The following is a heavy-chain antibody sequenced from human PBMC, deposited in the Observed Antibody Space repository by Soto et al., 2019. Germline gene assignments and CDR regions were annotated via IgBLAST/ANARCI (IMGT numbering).Heavy chain of an antibody. CDR1: GGSISSGGYY. J-gene: IGHJ6*02. V-gene: IGHV4-31*03. CDR2: IYYSGST. Sequence: PSETLSLTCTVSGGSISSGGYYWSWIRQHPGKGLEWIGYIYYSGSTYYNPSLKSRVTISVDTSKNQFSLKLSSVTAADTAVYYCARDVISPAGYYYYGMDVWGQGTTVTVSS. D-gene: IGHD6-13*01. CDR3: ARDVISPAGYYYYGMDV.